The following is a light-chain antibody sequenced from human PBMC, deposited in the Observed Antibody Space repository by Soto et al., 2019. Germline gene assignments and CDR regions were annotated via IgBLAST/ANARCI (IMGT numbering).Light chain of an antibody. CDR2: RAS. Sequence: DIQMTQSPSSLYASVGDRVSLTCRASQTISTNLNWYQQKSGQAPKVLLYRASTLQSGVPSRFSGGGSGTDFTLTINSLQPEDFATYYCQHNYSTPPTFGQGTKVESK. V-gene: IGKV1-39*01. J-gene: IGKJ1*01. CDR1: QTISTN. CDR3: QHNYSTPPT.